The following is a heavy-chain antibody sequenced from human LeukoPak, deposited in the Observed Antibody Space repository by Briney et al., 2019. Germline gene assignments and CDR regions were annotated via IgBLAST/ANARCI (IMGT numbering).Heavy chain of an antibody. J-gene: IGHJ4*02. D-gene: IGHD1-20*01. CDR2: ISSSGGST. Sequence: GGSLRLSCAASGFTFSSYAMSWVRQAPGKGLEWVSAISSSGGSTDYTDSVKGRFTISRDNSKNTLYLQMNSLRAEDTAVYYCAKKMSITAASQVDYWGQGTLVTVSS. CDR3: AKKMSITAASQVDY. CDR1: GFTFSSYA. V-gene: IGHV3-23*01.